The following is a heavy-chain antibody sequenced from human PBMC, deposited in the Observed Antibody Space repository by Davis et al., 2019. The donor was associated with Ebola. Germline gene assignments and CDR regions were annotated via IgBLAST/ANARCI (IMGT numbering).Heavy chain of an antibody. CDR1: GFTFSSNA. Sequence: GESLKISCATSGFTFSSNAMSWVRQAPGKGLEWVASISGSGGSTYYGDSVKGRFTISRDNAKNSLYLQMNSLRADDTAVYYCAKDRRGYNSAADYWGQGTLVTVSS. J-gene: IGHJ4*02. D-gene: IGHD5-24*01. V-gene: IGHV3-23*01. CDR3: AKDRRGYNSAADY. CDR2: ISGSGGST.